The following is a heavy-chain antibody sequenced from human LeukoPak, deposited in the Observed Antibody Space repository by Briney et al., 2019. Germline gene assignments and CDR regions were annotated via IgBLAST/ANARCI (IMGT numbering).Heavy chain of an antibody. CDR2: IIPIFGTA. CDR1: GGTFSSYA. Sequence: SVKVSCKASGGTFSSYAISWVRQAPGQGLEWMGGIIPIFGTANYAQKFQGRVTITADESTSTAYMELSSLRSEDTAVYYCARAFGDYGDYAQYYFDYWGQGALVTVSS. J-gene: IGHJ4*02. CDR3: ARAFGDYGDYAQYYFDY. D-gene: IGHD4-17*01. V-gene: IGHV1-69*13.